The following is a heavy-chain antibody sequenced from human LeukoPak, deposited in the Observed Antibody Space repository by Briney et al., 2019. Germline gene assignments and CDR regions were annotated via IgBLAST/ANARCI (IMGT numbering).Heavy chain of an antibody. CDR2: IKQDGSEK. CDR1: GFTLSSYW. V-gene: IGHV3-7*01. Sequence: GGSLRLSCAASGFTLSSYWMSWVRQAPGKGLEWVANIKQDGSEKYYVDSVKGRFTISRDNAKNSLYLQMNSLRAEDTAVYYCARDSWGRSSSWYAINWFDPWGQGTLVTVSS. J-gene: IGHJ5*02. CDR3: ARDSWGRSSSWYAINWFDP. D-gene: IGHD6-13*01.